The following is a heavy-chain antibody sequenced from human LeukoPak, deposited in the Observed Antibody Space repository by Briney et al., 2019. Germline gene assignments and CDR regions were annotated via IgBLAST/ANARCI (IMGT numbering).Heavy chain of an antibody. D-gene: IGHD3-22*01. Sequence: ASVKVSCKASGYTFTSYYMHWVRQAPGQGLEWMGIINPSGGSTSYAQEFQGRVTMTRDTSTSTVYMELSSLRSEDTAVYYCARGPDYYDSSGYYPDYWGQGTLVTVSS. V-gene: IGHV1-46*01. J-gene: IGHJ4*02. CDR1: GYTFTSYY. CDR2: INPSGGST. CDR3: ARGPDYYDSSGYYPDY.